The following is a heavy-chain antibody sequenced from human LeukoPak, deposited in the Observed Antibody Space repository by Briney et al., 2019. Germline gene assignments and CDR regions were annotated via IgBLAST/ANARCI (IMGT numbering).Heavy chain of an antibody. D-gene: IGHD5-24*01. J-gene: IGHJ4*02. Sequence: GRSLRLSCAASGFTFSSYAMHWVRQAPGKGLEWVAVISYDGSNKYYADSVKGRFTISRDNSKNTLYLQMNSLRAEDRAVYYCASRDGYNYGWYYFDYWGQGTLVTVSS. CDR3: ASRDGYNYGWYYFDY. CDR2: ISYDGSNK. V-gene: IGHV3-30*01. CDR1: GFTFSSYA.